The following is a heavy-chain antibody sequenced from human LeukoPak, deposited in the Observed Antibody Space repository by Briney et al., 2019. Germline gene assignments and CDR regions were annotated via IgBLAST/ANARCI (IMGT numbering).Heavy chain of an antibody. D-gene: IGHD4-17*01. CDR2: ISSDGSST. Sequence: PGGSLRLSCAASGFTFSTYWMHWVRQAPGKGLVWLSRISSDGSSTNYADSVKGRFTISRDNAKNTLYLQMNSLRAEDTAVYYCPRDYGEGGYYFEYWGQGTPVTVSS. J-gene: IGHJ4*02. CDR3: PRDYGEGGYYFEY. V-gene: IGHV3-74*01. CDR1: GFTFSTYW.